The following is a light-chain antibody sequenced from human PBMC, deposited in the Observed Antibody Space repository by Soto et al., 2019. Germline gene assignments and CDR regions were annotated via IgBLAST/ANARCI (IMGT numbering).Light chain of an antibody. J-gene: IGKJ3*01. CDR3: QKYDRAPFT. Sequence: DIPMTQSPSSLSASVGARVTITCRASQGISVYLAWYQQKPGNIPKLLIFAASTLQSGVPSRFSGSGSGTDFTFTISSPQPEDVATDYCQKYDRAPFTFGAGTKVDIK. CDR1: QGISVY. CDR2: AAS. V-gene: IGKV1-27*01.